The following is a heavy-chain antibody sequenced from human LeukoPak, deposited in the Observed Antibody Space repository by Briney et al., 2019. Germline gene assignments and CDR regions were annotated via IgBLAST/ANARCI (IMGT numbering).Heavy chain of an antibody. CDR1: GFTFSTYW. D-gene: IGHD6-19*01. CDR2: IRQDGGEK. J-gene: IGHJ4*02. Sequence: GGSLRLSCAASGFTFSTYWMSWVRQASGKGLECVANIRQDGGEKYYVDSVKGRFTISRDNAKNSLSLQMNSLRAEDTAVYYCARTSSPPAVALDYWGQGALVTVSS. CDR3: ARTSSPPAVALDY. V-gene: IGHV3-7*01.